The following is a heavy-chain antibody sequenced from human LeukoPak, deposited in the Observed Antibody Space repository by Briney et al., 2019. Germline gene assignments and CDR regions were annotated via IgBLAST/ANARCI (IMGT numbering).Heavy chain of an antibody. Sequence: SETLSLTCTVSGGSISSGSYYWSWIRQPAGKGLEWIGRIYTSGSTNYNPSLKSRVTISVDTSKNQFSLKLSSVTAADTAVYYCARGSWGTRYFDLWGRGTLVTVSS. V-gene: IGHV4-61*02. CDR2: IYTSGST. J-gene: IGHJ2*01. D-gene: IGHD7-27*01. CDR3: ARGSWGTRYFDL. CDR1: GGSISSGSYY.